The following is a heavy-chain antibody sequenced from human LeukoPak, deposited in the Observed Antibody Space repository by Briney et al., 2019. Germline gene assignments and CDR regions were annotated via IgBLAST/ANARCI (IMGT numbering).Heavy chain of an antibody. Sequence: PSETLSLTCTVSGGSIGSFYWGWVRQPPGKGLEWIGYTHYSGSTNYNPSVKSRVTISVDTSKKQFSLQLSSVTAADTAVYYCARRFDSWGQGTLVTVSS. V-gene: IGHV4-59*08. CDR3: ARRFDS. CDR2: THYSGST. J-gene: IGHJ4*02. CDR1: GGSIGSFY.